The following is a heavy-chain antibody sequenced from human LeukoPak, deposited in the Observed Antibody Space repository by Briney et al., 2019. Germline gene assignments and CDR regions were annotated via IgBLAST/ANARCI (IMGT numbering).Heavy chain of an antibody. Sequence: ASVNVSCKTSGYTFSSFDINWVRQATGQGLEWMGWMNTNSGNTGYAQKFQGRITMTRNISISTAYMELSSLRSEDTAVYYCARGWYPTGREVTHSHYYYMDVWGKGSTITVSS. J-gene: IGHJ6*03. CDR2: MNTNSGNT. CDR3: ARGWYPTGREVTHSHYYYMDV. CDR1: GYTFSSFD. V-gene: IGHV1-8*02. D-gene: IGHD6-13*01.